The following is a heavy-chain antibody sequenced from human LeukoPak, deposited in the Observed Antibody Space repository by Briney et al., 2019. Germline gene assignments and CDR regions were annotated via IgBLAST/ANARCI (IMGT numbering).Heavy chain of an antibody. CDR1: GGSISSYY. V-gene: IGHV4-59*08. D-gene: IGHD3-10*02. Sequence: PSETLSLTCTVSGGSISSYYWSWIRQPPGKGLEWIGYIYYSGSTNYNPSLKSRVTISVDTSKNQFSLKLSSVIAADTAVYYCARHGTMFNPVGYFDYWGQGTLVTVSS. CDR2: IYYSGST. CDR3: ARHGTMFNPVGYFDY. J-gene: IGHJ4*02.